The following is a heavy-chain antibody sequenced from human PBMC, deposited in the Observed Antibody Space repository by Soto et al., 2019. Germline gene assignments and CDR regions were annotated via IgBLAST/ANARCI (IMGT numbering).Heavy chain of an antibody. CDR1: GDTFSTYP. J-gene: IGHJ5*02. CDR3: ARDGYAYGSGIFLAT. Sequence: QVQLVQSGAEVKKPGSSVKISCKASGDTFSTYPITWVRQAPGQGLVWMGRIVTILGVPNSAQKFQGRLTFTAAKSTTTAYMELSILRAEDTAFYYCARDGYAYGSGIFLATWGKGTLVIVSS. D-gene: IGHD3-10*01. V-gene: IGHV1-69*04. CDR2: IVTILGVP.